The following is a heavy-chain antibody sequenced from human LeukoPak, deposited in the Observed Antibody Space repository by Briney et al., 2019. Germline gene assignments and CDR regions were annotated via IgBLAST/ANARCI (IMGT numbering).Heavy chain of an antibody. CDR3: ARAGGFFSPFGY. Sequence: SETLSLTCTVSGGSINKYHWSWIRQHPGKGLEWIGYIYYSGSTYYNPSLKSRVTISVDTSKNQFSLKLSSVTAADTAVYYCARAGGFFSPFGYWGQGTLVTVSS. J-gene: IGHJ4*02. CDR1: GGSINKYH. CDR2: IYYSGST. D-gene: IGHD3-3*01. V-gene: IGHV4-59*06.